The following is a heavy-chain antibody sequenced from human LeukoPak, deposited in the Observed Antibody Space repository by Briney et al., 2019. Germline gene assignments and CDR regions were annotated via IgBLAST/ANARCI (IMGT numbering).Heavy chain of an antibody. D-gene: IGHD5-12*01. J-gene: IGHJ6*02. CDR2: IYYSGST. V-gene: IGHV4-39*01. CDR1: GGSISGSSYY. CDR3: ARRADRVSGYDGYYYYGMDV. Sequence: SETLSLTCTVSGGSISGSSYYWGWIRQPPGKGLEWIGSIYYSGSTYYNPSLKSRVTISVDTSKNQFSLKLNSVTAADTAVYYCARRADRVSGYDGYYYYGMDVWGQGTTVIVSS.